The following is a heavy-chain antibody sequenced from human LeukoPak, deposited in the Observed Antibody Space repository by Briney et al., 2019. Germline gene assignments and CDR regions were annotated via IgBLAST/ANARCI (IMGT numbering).Heavy chain of an antibody. CDR1: GFTLSSHT. CDR2: ISSDSSYI. V-gene: IGHV3-21*01. D-gene: IGHD2-2*01. Sequence: GGSLRLSCAASGFTLSSHTMNWVRQAPGRGLEWVSSISSDSSYIYYEDSVKGRFTISRDNAKNSLYLQMNSLRAEDTAIYFCARGHCRRTSCYSSGGYHYYSMDVWGQGTTVIVSS. CDR3: ARGHCRRTSCYSSGGYHYYSMDV. J-gene: IGHJ6*02.